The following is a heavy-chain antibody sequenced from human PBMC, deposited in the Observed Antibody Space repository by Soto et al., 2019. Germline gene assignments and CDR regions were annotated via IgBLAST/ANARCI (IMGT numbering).Heavy chain of an antibody. Sequence: DVRLLESGGGLVQPGGSLRLSCAASGFTFSSYSMSWVRQAPGKGLEWVSTIGTSASTYYGDSVRGRFTISRDNPRNTLYLQMNSLRAEATVVYYCADLSRYCTSSNCDWGQGTLVTVSS. CDR2: IGTSAST. CDR1: GFTFSSYS. V-gene: IGHV3-23*01. D-gene: IGHD2-2*01. J-gene: IGHJ4*02. CDR3: ADLSRYCTSSNCD.